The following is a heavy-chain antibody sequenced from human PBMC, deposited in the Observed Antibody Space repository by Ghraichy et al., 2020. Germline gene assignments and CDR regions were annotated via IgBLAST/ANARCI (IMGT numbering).Heavy chain of an antibody. J-gene: IGHJ4*02. Sequence: SETLSLTCTVSGGSISSYYWSWIRQPPGKGLEWIGYIYYSGSTNYNPSLKSRVTISVDTSKNQFSLKLSSVTAADTAVYYCARQDSSGYWFFDYWGQGTLVTVSS. CDR2: IYYSGST. CDR1: GGSISSYY. CDR3: ARQDSSGYWFFDY. D-gene: IGHD3-22*01. V-gene: IGHV4-59*08.